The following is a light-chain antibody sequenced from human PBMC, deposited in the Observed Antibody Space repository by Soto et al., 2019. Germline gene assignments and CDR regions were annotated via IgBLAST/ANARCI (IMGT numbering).Light chain of an antibody. J-gene: IGKJ1*01. CDR3: QQSHNWPRT. V-gene: IGKV3D-15*01. Sequence: EIVMTQSPVTLSVSPGERATLSCRAGQTVSSNLAWYQQKPGQAPRLLIYGASTRATGIPARFSGSGSGTDFTLTISSLEPEDFAVYYCQQSHNWPRTFGQGTKVDIK. CDR2: GAS. CDR1: QTVSSN.